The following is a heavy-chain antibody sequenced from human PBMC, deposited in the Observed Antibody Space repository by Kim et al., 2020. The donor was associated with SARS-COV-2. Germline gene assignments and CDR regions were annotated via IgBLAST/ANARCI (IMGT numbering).Heavy chain of an antibody. D-gene: IGHD3-22*01. CDR1: GFTFSSYA. J-gene: IGHJ6*02. Sequence: GGSLRLSCAASGFTFSSYAMSWVRQAPGKGLEWVSAISGSGGSTYHADSVKGRFTISRDNSKNTLYLQMNSLRAEDTAVYYCVPGVIRYYYGMDVWGQGTTVTVSS. CDR3: VPGVIRYYYGMDV. V-gene: IGHV3-23*01. CDR2: ISGSGGST.